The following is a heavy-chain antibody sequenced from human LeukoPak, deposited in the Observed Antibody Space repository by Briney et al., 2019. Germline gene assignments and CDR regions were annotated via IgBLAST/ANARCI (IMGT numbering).Heavy chain of an antibody. J-gene: IGHJ3*02. CDR1: GGSISTYY. CDR3: ATHRYSEWSRAFDI. V-gene: IGHV4-59*08. CDR2: IFYSGGT. Sequence: SETLSLTCTVSGGSISTYYWSWIRQPPGKGLEWIGYIFYSGGTKYNPSLKSRVTISVDTSKNQFSLKLSSVTAADTAVYYCATHRYSEWSRAFDIWGQGTMVTVSS. D-gene: IGHD3-3*01.